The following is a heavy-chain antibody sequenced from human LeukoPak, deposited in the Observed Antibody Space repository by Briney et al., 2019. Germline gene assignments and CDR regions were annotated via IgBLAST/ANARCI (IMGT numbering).Heavy chain of an antibody. CDR1: GGSISSYY. CDR2: IYYSGSA. J-gene: IGHJ4*02. CDR3: ARDRYGDGFAHFDY. V-gene: IGHV4-59*01. Sequence: PSETLSLTCTVSGGSISSYYWSWIRQPPGKGLEWIGYIYYSGSANSNPSLRSRVTISVDMSKNQFSLKLSSVTAADTAVYYCARDRYGDGFAHFDYWGQGALVTVSS. D-gene: IGHD5-24*01.